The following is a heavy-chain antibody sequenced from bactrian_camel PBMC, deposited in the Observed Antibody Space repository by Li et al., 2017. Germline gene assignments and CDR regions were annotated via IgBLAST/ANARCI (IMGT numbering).Heavy chain of an antibody. Sequence: VQLVESGGGLVQPGDSLTLSCAASGFTFGKSSMSWVRQTPGKGYEWVSGISARATETRYADSVKGRFTISQDNAKNTVYLQMNNLQPEDTATYYCAEGRGSRGEHCYSLNYWGQGTQVTVS. CDR3: AEGRGSRGEHCYSLNY. CDR1: GFTFGKSS. J-gene: IGHJ4*01. CDR2: ISARATET. D-gene: IGHD6*01. V-gene: IGHV3S40*01.